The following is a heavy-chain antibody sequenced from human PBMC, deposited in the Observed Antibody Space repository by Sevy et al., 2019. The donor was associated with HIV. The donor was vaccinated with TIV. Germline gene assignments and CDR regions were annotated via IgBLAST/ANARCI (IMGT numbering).Heavy chain of an antibody. CDR2: ISQDGSEK. Sequence: GGSLRLSCAASGFIFSKIWMTWVRQAPGKGLERVATISQDGSEKYYVDSVKGRFTISRDNARNSVYLQMSSLRVEDTAMYYCPSDYSWGQGTLVTVSS. CDR1: GFIFSKIW. CDR3: PSDYS. J-gene: IGHJ4*02. V-gene: IGHV3-7*01.